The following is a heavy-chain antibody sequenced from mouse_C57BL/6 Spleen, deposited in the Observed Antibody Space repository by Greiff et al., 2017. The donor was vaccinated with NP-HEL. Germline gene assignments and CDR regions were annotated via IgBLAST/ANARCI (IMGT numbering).Heavy chain of an antibody. CDR2: IWSDGST. V-gene: IGHV2-6-1*01. D-gene: IGHD2-5*01. CDR1: GFSLTSYG. J-gene: IGHJ1*03. CDR3: ARQGYSNYEGWYFDV. Sequence: QVQLKESGPGLVAPSQSLSITCTVSGFSLTSYGVHWVRQPPGKGLEWLVVIWSDGSTTYNSALKSRLSISKDNSKSQVFLKMNSLQTDDTAMYYCARQGYSNYEGWYFDVWGTGTTVTVSS.